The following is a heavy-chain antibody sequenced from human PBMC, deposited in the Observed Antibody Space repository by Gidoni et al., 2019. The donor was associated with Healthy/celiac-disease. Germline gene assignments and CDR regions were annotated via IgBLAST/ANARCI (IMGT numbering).Heavy chain of an antibody. Sequence: YGQKFQGRVTMTRNTSISTAYMELSSLRSEDTAVYYCASYSSSSKINWFDPWGQGTLVTVSS. J-gene: IGHJ5*02. D-gene: IGHD6-6*01. CDR3: ASYSSSSKINWFDP. V-gene: IGHV1-8*01.